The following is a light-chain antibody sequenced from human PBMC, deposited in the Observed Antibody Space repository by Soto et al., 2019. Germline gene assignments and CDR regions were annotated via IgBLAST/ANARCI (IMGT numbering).Light chain of an antibody. CDR1: QSVSSTY. V-gene: IGKV3-20*01. CDR3: QQCGSSPLT. J-gene: IGKJ4*01. Sequence: EIVLTQSPGTLSLSPGERATLSCRASQSVSSTYLAWYQQKPGQAPGLLLYGASSRATGIPDRFSGSGSGTDFTLTISRLEPEDFAVYYCQQCGSSPLTFGGGTKVDIK. CDR2: GAS.